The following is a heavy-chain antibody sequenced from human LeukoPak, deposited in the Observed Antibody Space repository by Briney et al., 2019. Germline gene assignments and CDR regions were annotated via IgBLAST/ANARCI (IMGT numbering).Heavy chain of an antibody. V-gene: IGHV3-23*01. D-gene: IGHD3-22*01. CDR3: AKEMEITMIVVVIAPDAFDI. J-gene: IGHJ3*02. Sequence: GGSLRLSCAASGFTFSSYAMSWVRQAPGKGLEWVSAISGSGGSTYYADSVKGRFTISRDNSKNTLYLQMNSLRAEDTAVYYCAKEMEITMIVVVIAPDAFDIWGQGTMVTVSS. CDR1: GFTFSSYA. CDR2: ISGSGGST.